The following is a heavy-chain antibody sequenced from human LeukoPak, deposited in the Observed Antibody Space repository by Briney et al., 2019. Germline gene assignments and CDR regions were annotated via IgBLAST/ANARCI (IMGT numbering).Heavy chain of an antibody. CDR2: TYYRSKGYN. V-gene: IGHV6-1*01. CDR1: GDSVSSNSAA. D-gene: IGHD7-27*01. J-gene: IGHJ4*02. Sequence: SQTLSLTCAISGDSVSSNSAAWSCIRQSPSRGLEWLGRTYYRSKGYNDYAVSVKSTITITPDTYKNQFSLQLNSVTPEDTAVYYCARDAGGELTGIFDYWGQGTLVTVSS. CDR3: ARDAGGELTGIFDY.